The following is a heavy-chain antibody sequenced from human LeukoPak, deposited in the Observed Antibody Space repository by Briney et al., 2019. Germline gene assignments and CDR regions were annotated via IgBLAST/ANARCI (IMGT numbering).Heavy chain of an antibody. CDR1: GFAFNARW. V-gene: IGHV3-7*01. CDR3: ARDGLTAYFDC. J-gene: IGHJ4*02. D-gene: IGHD5-18*01. Sequence: GGSLRLSCTASGFAFNARWMTWVRQAPGKGLEWVANIKEDGSEKYYVDSVKGRFTISRDNAKNSVSLQMNSLRAEDTAVYYCARDGLTAYFDCWGQGTLVTVSS. CDR2: IKEDGSEK.